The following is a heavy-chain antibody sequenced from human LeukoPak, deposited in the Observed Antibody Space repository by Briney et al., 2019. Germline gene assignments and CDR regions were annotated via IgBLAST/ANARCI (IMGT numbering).Heavy chain of an antibody. D-gene: IGHD3-3*01. J-gene: IGHJ4*02. CDR3: ARVERNWSGYYAKVYYFDY. V-gene: IGHV4-59*01. CDR1: GVSISTYS. CDR2: VQYTGST. Sequence: SETLSLTCSVSGVSISTYSWSWLRQPPGKGLEWIASVQYTGSTTYNPSLRSRLTISADTSKSQVSLQLTSVTTADTAVYYCARVERNWSGYYAKVYYFDYWGQGTLVTVSS.